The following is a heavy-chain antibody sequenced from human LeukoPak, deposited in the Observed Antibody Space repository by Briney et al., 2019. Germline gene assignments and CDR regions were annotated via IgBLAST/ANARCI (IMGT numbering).Heavy chain of an antibody. V-gene: IGHV4-4*07. CDR2: IYTSGST. D-gene: IGHD2-2*01. CDR3: ARGRYCSSTSCYAGGRYYYYGMDV. Sequence: SETLSLTCTVSGGSISSYYWSWIRQPAGKGLEWIGRIYTSGSTNYNPSLKSRVTMSVDTSKNQFSLKLSSVTAADTAVYYCARGRYCSSTSCYAGGRYYYYGMDVWGQGTTVTVSS. CDR1: GGSISSYY. J-gene: IGHJ6*02.